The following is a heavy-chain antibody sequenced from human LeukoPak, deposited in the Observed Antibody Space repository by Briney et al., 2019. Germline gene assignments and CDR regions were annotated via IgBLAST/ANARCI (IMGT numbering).Heavy chain of an antibody. CDR1: GGSISSSSYY. CDR3: ASSLLLNFDY. CDR2: IYYSGST. V-gene: IGHV4-39*07. D-gene: IGHD2/OR15-2a*01. Sequence: SETLSLTCTVSGGSISSSSYYWGWIRQPPGKGLEWIGSIYYSGSTYYNPSLKSRVTISVDTSRNQFSLKLSSVTAADTAVYYCASSLLLNFDYWGQGTLVTVSS. J-gene: IGHJ4*02.